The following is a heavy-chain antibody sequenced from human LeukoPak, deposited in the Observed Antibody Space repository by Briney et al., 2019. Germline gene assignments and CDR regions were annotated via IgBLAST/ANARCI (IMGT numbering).Heavy chain of an antibody. CDR2: ISADNGNT. D-gene: IGHD2-15*01. J-gene: IGHJ5*02. CDR1: GYTFINYG. Sequence: ASVKVSCKASGYTFINYGIIWVRQAPGQGLEWMGWISADNGNTNYAQKLQDRVTMTIDKTTSTAYMELRSLRSDDTAVYYCARGGANCSGGRCPLNWFDPWGQGTPVTVSS. CDR3: ARGGANCSGGRCPLNWFDP. V-gene: IGHV1-18*01.